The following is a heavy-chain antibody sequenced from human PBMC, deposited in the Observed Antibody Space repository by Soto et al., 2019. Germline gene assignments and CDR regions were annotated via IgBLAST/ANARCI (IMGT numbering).Heavy chain of an antibody. J-gene: IGHJ4*02. Sequence: LRLSFAASGFTFSDYYMGWVRQAPGKGLEWVSYIRSSGSAVYYADSVKGRFTISWDNAKNSLYLQMDSLRADDTAVYYCTRDAHSSSCGYWGQGTLVTVSS. CDR3: TRDAHSSSCGY. V-gene: IGHV3-11*01. CDR1: GFTFSDYY. CDR2: IRSSGSAV. D-gene: IGHD6-6*01.